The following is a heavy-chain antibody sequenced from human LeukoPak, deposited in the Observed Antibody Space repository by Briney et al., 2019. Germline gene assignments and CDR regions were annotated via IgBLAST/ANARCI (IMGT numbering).Heavy chain of an antibody. Sequence: GRSLRLSCAASGFTFSSYAMHWVRQAPGKGLEWVAVISYDGSNKYYADSVKGRFTISRDNSKNTLYLQMNSLRAKDTAVYYCATACGGDCYSDYWGQGTLVTVSS. CDR1: GFTFSSYA. CDR3: ATACGGDCYSDY. V-gene: IGHV3-30*04. CDR2: ISYDGSNK. J-gene: IGHJ4*02. D-gene: IGHD2-21*02.